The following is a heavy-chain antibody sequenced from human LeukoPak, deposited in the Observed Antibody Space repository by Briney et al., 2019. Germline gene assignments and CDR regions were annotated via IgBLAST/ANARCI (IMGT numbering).Heavy chain of an antibody. J-gene: IGHJ3*02. CDR3: ARATVTSGDAFDI. D-gene: IGHD4-17*01. V-gene: IGHV4-30-2*01. CDR1: GGSISSGGYS. Sequence: SQTLSLTCAVSGGSISSGGYSWSWIRQPPGKGLEWIGYIYHSGSTYYNPSLKSRVTVSVDRSKNQFSLKLSSVTAADTAVYYCARATVTSGDAFDIWGQGTMVTVSS. CDR2: IYHSGST.